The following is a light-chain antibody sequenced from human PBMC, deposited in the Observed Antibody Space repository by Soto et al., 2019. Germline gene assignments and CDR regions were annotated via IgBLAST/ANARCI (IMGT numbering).Light chain of an antibody. CDR1: SSNIGAGYD. CDR2: GNT. V-gene: IGLV1-40*01. Sequence: SVLTQPPSVSGAPGQRVTISCTGSSSNIGAGYDVHWYLQLPGTAPKLLIYGNTNRPSGVPDRFSGSKSGSSASLAITGLQAEDEADYYCQSHDTSLHASVFGTGTEVTVL. CDR3: QSHDTSLHASV. J-gene: IGLJ1*01.